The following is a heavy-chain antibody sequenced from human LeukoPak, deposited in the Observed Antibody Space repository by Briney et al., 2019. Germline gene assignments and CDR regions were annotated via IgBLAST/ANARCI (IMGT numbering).Heavy chain of an antibody. D-gene: IGHD6-13*01. V-gene: IGHV4-39*07. J-gene: IGHJ4*02. CDR3: ARRGSSWIFDY. CDR1: GGSISSSSYY. CDR2: MFYSGST. Sequence: SETLSLTCTVSGGSISSSSYYWGWIRQPPGKGLEWIGNMFYSGSTYYNPSPKSRVTISVDTSKSQFSLNLSSVTAADTAVYYCARRGSSWIFDYWGQGTLVTVSS.